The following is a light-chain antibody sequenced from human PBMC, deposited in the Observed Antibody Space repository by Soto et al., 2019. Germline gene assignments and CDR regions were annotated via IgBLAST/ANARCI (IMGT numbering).Light chain of an antibody. CDR2: STN. J-gene: IGLJ2*01. Sequence: QTVVTQEPSLSVSPGGTVTLTCGLSSGSVSTSYYPSWYQQTPGQAPRTLIYSTNTRSSGVPDRFSGSILGKKAALTITGAQADDESDYYCVLYMGSGIWVFGGGTKLTVL. CDR3: VLYMGSGIWV. CDR1: SGSVSTSYY. V-gene: IGLV8-61*01.